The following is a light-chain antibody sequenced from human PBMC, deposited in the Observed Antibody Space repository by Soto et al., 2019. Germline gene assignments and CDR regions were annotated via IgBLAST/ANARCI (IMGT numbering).Light chain of an antibody. Sequence: QSVLTQPASVSGSPGQSITISCTGTRSDVGGYNYVSWYKQRPGKAPKLVIYDVSHRPSGVSNRFFGSKSGNTASLIISGLQAEDEADYYCFSYSTSRARIFGGGTKQTVL. CDR3: FSYSTSRARI. CDR1: RSDVGGYNY. V-gene: IGLV2-14*01. J-gene: IGLJ2*01. CDR2: DVS.